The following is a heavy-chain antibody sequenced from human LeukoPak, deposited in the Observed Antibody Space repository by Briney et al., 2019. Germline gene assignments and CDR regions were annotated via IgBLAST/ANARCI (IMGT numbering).Heavy chain of an antibody. J-gene: IGHJ4*02. D-gene: IGHD6-19*01. CDR3: ARDSRLYSSGWHFDY. CDR1: GFTFSSYS. CDR2: ISSSSSYI. Sequence: SGGSLRLSCAASGFTFSSYSMNWVRQAPGKGLEWVSSISSSSSYICYADSVKGRFTISRDNAKNSLYLQMNSLRAEDTAVYYCARDSRLYSSGWHFDYWGQGTLVTVSS. V-gene: IGHV3-21*01.